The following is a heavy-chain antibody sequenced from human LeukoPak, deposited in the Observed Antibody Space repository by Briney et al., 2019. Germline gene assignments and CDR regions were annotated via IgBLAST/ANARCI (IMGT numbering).Heavy chain of an antibody. CDR3: TRENYWNLDY. CDR1: GFSFSDFF. J-gene: IGHJ4*02. CDR2: SRNKENNYAA. D-gene: IGHD1-1*01. Sequence: QPGGSLRLSCAVSGFSFSDFFMDWVRQAPGKGLEWIGRSRNKENNYAAEYAASVKGRFTISRDDSKDSLYLQLSSLKTEDTAVYYRTRENYWNLDYWGQGTLVTVSS. V-gene: IGHV3-72*01.